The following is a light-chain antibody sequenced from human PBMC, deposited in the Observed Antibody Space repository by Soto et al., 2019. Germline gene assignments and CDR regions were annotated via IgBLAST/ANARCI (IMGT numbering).Light chain of an antibody. J-gene: IGLJ2*01. CDR1: VSDVGGYNY. Sequence: QSALTQPASVSGSPGQSITISCTGTVSDVGGYNYVSWYQQHPGKAPRLMIYEVSNRPSGVSHRFSGSKSGNTASLTISGLQAEDEADYYCSSYSSSSTPVLFGGGTKLTVL. CDR3: SSYSSSSTPVL. V-gene: IGLV2-14*01. CDR2: EVS.